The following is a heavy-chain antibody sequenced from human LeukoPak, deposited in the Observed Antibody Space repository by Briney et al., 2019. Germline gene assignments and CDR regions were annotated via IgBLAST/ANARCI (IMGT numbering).Heavy chain of an antibody. D-gene: IGHD2-15*01. CDR3: ARGYCRGGSCYFFWYFDL. CDR1: NGSFNSYY. CDR2: VNHSGST. Sequence: SETLSLTCAVYNGSFNSYYWSWIRQPPGKGLVWIGEVNHSGSTNYNPSLKNRVTISLDTSKNQFSLKLSSVTAADTAVYYCARGYCRGGSCYFFWYFDLWGRGTLVTVSS. V-gene: IGHV4-34*01. J-gene: IGHJ2*01.